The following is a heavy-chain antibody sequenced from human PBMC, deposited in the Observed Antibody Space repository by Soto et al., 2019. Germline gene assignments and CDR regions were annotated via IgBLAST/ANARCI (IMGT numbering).Heavy chain of an antibody. CDR1: GGSISSGGYY. Sequence: QVQLQESGPGLVKPSQTLSLTCTVSGGSISSGGYYWSWIRQHPGKGLEWIGYIYYSGSTYYNPSLKSRVTXXVXPXXNQFSLKLSSVTAADTAVYYCARGAITMVPEYFDYWGQGTLVTVSS. CDR3: ARGAITMVPEYFDY. D-gene: IGHD3-10*01. J-gene: IGHJ4*02. CDR2: IYYSGST. V-gene: IGHV4-31*03.